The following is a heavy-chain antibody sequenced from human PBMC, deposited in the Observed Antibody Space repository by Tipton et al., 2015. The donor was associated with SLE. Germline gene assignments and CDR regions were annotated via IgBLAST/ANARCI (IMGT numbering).Heavy chain of an antibody. CDR1: GGSISSSSSYY. Sequence: TLSLTCAVYGGSISSSSSYYWAWIRQPPGKGVERIGEINHRGSTNYNPSLKSRVTISVDTSKNQFSLKLSSVTAADTAVYYCARDYLVYGSSFGTFDIWRQGTMVTVSS. D-gene: IGHD6-13*01. CDR3: ARDYLVYGSSFGTFDI. V-gene: IGHV4-39*07. CDR2: INHRGST. J-gene: IGHJ3*02.